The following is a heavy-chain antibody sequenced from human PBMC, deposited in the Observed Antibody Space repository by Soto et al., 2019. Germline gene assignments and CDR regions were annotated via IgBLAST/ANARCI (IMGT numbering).Heavy chain of an antibody. D-gene: IGHD3-3*01. J-gene: IGHJ4*02. Sequence: QVQLQESGPGLVKPSQTLSLTFTVSGGSIGSGTSYWSWIRQRPGKGLAWIGSIFYSGSFYYTPSLRGRVMILADTSKNQFTLRLSSVTVADTAVYYCARAPEAPSILGVALPYFFDYWGQGALVTVSS. CDR2: IFYSGSF. V-gene: IGHV4-31*03. CDR3: ARAPEAPSILGVALPYFFDY. CDR1: GGSIGSGTSY.